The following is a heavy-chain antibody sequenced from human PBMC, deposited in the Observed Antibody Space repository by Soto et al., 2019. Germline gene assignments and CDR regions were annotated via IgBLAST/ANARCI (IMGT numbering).Heavy chain of an antibody. D-gene: IGHD6-19*01. V-gene: IGHV3-23*01. J-gene: IGHJ3*02. CDR1: GFTFSSYA. Sequence: GGSLRLSCAASGFTFSSYAMSWVRQAPGKGLEWVSAISGSGGSTYYADSVKGRFTISRDNSKNTLYLQMNSLRAEDTAVYYCAKDLASVAAIFDAFDIWGQGTMVTVSS. CDR3: AKDLASVAAIFDAFDI. CDR2: ISGSGGST.